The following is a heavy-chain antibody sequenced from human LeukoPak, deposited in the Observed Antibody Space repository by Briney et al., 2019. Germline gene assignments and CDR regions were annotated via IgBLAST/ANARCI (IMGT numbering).Heavy chain of an antibody. V-gene: IGHV3-74*01. CDR2: INSDGSST. J-gene: IGHJ4*02. CDR1: GFTFSSYW. Sequence: GGSLRLSCAASGFTFSSYWMHWVRQAPGEGLVWVSRINSDGSSTSYADSVKGRFTISRDNAKNSLYLQMNSLRAEDTAVYYCAREMGGVWYDSSGYYDYWGQGTLVTVSS. CDR3: AREMGGVWYDSSGYYDY. D-gene: IGHD3-22*01.